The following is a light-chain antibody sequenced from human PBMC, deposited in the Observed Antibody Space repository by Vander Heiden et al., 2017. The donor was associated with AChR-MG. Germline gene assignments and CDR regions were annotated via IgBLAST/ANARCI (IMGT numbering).Light chain of an antibody. CDR3: QQDNSYPYT. J-gene: IGKJ2*01. CDR2: RAS. CDR1: QSISTW. Sequence: DIQMTQSPSTLSASVGDRVTITCRARQSISTWLAWYQQKPGKAPKLLISRASSLESGVPSRFSGSGSGTEFTLTINSLQPDDFATYYCQQDNSYPYTFGQGTKLEIK. V-gene: IGKV1-5*03.